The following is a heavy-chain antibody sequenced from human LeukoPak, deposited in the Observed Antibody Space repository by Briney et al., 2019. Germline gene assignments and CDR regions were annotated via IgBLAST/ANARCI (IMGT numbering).Heavy chain of an antibody. CDR2: ISGSGGNT. CDR3: AKGVLPTGFDY. V-gene: IGHV3-23*01. J-gene: IGHJ4*02. CDR1: GFTFSIYS. D-gene: IGHD3-10*01. Sequence: GGSLRLSCAASGFTFSIYSMNWVRQAPGKGLEWVSAISGSGGNTYYADSVKGRFTISRDNSKNTLYLQMNSLRAEDTAIYYCAKGVLPTGFDYWGQGTLVTVSS.